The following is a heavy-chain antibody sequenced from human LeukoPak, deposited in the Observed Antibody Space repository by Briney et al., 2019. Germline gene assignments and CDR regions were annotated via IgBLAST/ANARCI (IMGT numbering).Heavy chain of an antibody. Sequence: PSETLSLTCTVSGGSISSSSYYWGWIRQPPGKGLEWIGSIYYSGSTYYNPSLKSRVTISVDTSKNQFSLKLSSVTAADTAVYYCARDSGFGELLYYFDYWGQGTLVTVSS. CDR1: GGSISSSSYY. CDR3: ARDSGFGELLYYFDY. J-gene: IGHJ4*02. D-gene: IGHD3-10*01. V-gene: IGHV4-39*07. CDR2: IYYSGST.